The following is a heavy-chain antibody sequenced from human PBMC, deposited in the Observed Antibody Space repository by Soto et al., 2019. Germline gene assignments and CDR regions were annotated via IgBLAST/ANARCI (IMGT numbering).Heavy chain of an antibody. CDR3: ARTAFGGDYQPYYYYGMDV. CDR2: IYYSGST. Sequence: SETLSLTCTVSGGSISSYYWSWIRQPPGKGLEWIGYIYYSGSTNYNPSLKSRVTISVDTSKNQFSLKLSSVTAADTAVYYCARTAFGGDYQPYYYYGMDVWGQGTTVT. V-gene: IGHV4-59*01. CDR1: GGSISSYY. D-gene: IGHD4-17*01. J-gene: IGHJ6*02.